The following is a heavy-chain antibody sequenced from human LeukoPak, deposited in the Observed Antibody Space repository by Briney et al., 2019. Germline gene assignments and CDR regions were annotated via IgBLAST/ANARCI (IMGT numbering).Heavy chain of an antibody. CDR2: FDPEDGET. Sequence: PGASVKVSCKVSEYTLTELSMHWVRQAPGKGLEWMGGFDPEDGETIYAQKFQGRVTMTEDTSTDTAYMELSSLRSEDTAVYYCATPNPPVLRFLETQYYFDYWGQGTLVTVSS. CDR3: ATPNPPVLRFLETQYYFDY. J-gene: IGHJ4*02. CDR1: EYTLTELS. V-gene: IGHV1-24*01. D-gene: IGHD3-3*01.